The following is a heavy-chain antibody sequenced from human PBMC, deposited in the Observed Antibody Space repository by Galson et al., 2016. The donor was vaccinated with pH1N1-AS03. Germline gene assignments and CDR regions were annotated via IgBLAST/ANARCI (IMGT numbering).Heavy chain of an antibody. J-gene: IGHJ4*02. Sequence: QSGAEVKKPGESLKISCQSSGYKFNSYWIGWVRQMPGKGPEWMGIIYPGDSDSRKSPSFQGRVTISADKSSNTANLQLRSLKASDTAIYYCASPLWILEWAFIWGQGTLVTVSS. CDR2: IYPGDSDS. D-gene: IGHD3-3*01. CDR3: ASPLWILEWAFI. V-gene: IGHV5-51*01. CDR1: GYKFNSYW.